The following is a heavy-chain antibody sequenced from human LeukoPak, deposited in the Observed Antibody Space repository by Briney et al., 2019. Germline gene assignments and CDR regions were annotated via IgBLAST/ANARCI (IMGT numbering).Heavy chain of an antibody. CDR3: ARRRYYDGSGYLE. CDR2: IYYSGRT. V-gene: IGHV4-39*01. CDR1: GDSVSRSDSY. J-gene: IGHJ1*01. Sequence: SETLSLTCSVSGDSVSRSDSYWDWIRQPPGKRLEWSGTIYYSGRTYYSPSLKSRVTMSVDPSNNQFSLTLRSVTAADTAIYYCARRRYYDGSGYLEWGQGTLLSVSS. D-gene: IGHD3-22*01.